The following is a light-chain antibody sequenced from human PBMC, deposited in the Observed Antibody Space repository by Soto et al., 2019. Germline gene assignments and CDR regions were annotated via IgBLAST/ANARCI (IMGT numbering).Light chain of an antibody. V-gene: IGKV1D-12*01. Sequence: DIQMTQSPSSVSASVGDRVTITCRASXXXXXWLAWYQQKPGKAPKLLIYAASNLQTGVPSRFSGSGSGTDXTXTISSLQPEDFATYYCQQANSFPRTFGQGTKVEIK. J-gene: IGKJ1*01. CDR3: QQANSFPRT. CDR1: XXXXXW. CDR2: AAS.